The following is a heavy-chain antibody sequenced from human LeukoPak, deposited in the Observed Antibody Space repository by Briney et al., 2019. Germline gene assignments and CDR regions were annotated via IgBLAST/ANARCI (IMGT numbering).Heavy chain of an antibody. CDR1: GNTFNIHY. CDR3: AREKNYGQKFFES. CDR2: INRGDGIT. Sequence: ASLKISCKASGNTFNIHYFHWVRQAPGKGLEWMGIINRGDGITGYAQRFQGRVTLTRDTSTSTAYMELSSLRSEDTAIYYCAREKNYGQKFFESWGEGPVVSVFS. J-gene: IGHJ5*02. D-gene: IGHD3-16*01. V-gene: IGHV1-46*02.